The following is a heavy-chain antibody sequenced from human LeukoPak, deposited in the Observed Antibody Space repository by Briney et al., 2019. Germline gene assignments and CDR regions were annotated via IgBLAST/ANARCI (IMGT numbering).Heavy chain of an antibody. CDR2: IDPDGNTI. CDR1: GFTFSSNW. Sequence: GGSLRLSCAVSGFTFSSNWMNWVRQGPGQGLEWVSHIDPDGNTIRYADSVKGRFTISRDNAKNTVYLQMNSLRAEDTAVYYCANMAVPALGQETLVTVSS. J-gene: IGHJ5*02. V-gene: IGHV3-74*01. D-gene: IGHD6-19*01. CDR3: ANMAVPA.